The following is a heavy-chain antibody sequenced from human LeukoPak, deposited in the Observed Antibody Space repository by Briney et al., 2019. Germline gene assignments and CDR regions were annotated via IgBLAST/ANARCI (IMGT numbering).Heavy chain of an antibody. CDR1: GGTFSRYS. CDR3: AREYSNWGANYYYYYMDV. CDR2: IIPIFGTA. D-gene: IGHD4-11*01. J-gene: IGHJ6*03. V-gene: IGHV1-69*05. Sequence: SVKVSCKASGGTFSRYSISWVRQAPGQGLEWMGRIIPIFGTANYAQKFQGRVTITTDESTSTAYMELSSLRSEDTAVYYCAREYSNWGANYYYYYMDVWGKGTTVTVSS.